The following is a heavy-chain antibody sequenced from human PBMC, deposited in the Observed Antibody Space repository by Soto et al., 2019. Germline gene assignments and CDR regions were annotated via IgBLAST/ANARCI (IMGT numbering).Heavy chain of an antibody. CDR1: GGSFSGYY. D-gene: IGHD1-20*01. J-gene: IGHJ4*02. Sequence: SETLSLTCAVYGGSFSGYYWSWIRQPPGKGLEWIGEINHSGSTNYNPSLKSRVTISVDTSKNQFSLKLSSVTAADTAVYYCARRGITGTENEANDYWGQGTLVTVSS. V-gene: IGHV4-34*01. CDR3: ARRGITGTENEANDY. CDR2: INHSGST.